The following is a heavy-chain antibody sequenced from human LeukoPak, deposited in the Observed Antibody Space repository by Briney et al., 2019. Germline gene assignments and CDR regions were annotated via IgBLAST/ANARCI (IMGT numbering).Heavy chain of an antibody. Sequence: PVASVKVSCKAAGHTFTSYDINLVQQATGQGLEWMGWMNPNSGNTGYAQKFQGRVTMTRNTSISTAYMELSSLRSEDTAVYYCARGSWVVNFDYWGQGTLVTVSS. CDR2: MNPNSGNT. D-gene: IGHD2-21*01. CDR3: ARGSWVVNFDY. V-gene: IGHV1-8*01. CDR1: GHTFTSYD. J-gene: IGHJ4*02.